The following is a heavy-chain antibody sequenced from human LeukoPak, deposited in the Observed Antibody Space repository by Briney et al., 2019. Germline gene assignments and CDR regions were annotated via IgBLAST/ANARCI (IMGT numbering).Heavy chain of an antibody. J-gene: IGHJ4*02. Sequence: GGSLRLLRVASGLNLDDLAMQWVRQAPGKGLEWVSVISADGGSTFSADSVKGRFSISRDNSKNSLYLQMNSLRSEDTAMYYCAKESGKFDYWGQGTLVAVSS. CDR2: ISADGGST. V-gene: IGHV3-43*02. CDR1: GLNLDDLA. CDR3: AKESGKFDY.